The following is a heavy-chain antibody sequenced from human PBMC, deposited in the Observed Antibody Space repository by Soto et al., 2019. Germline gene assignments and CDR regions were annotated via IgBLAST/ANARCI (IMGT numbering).Heavy chain of an antibody. CDR2: ISGNGGIT. Sequence: PGGSLRLSCATSGFILSDCAMNWVRQAPGKGLEYVSYISGNGGITYYADSVKGRFTISRDNSKNTLYLQMNSLRAEDTAIYYCAKDRSTSWYGGDYFEYWGHGTLVTVSS. V-gene: IGHV3-23*01. CDR1: GFILSDCA. CDR3: AKDRSTSWYGGDYFEY. D-gene: IGHD6-13*01. J-gene: IGHJ4*01.